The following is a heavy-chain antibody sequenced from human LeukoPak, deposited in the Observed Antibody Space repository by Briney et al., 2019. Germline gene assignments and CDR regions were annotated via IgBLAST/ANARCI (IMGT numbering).Heavy chain of an antibody. Sequence: GGSLRLSCAASGFTFSSYDMSWVRQAPGKGLEWVSSISDSGSSTYYAGYVKGWFTIYRDNSKTALYLQMSSLRAEDTAVYYCARVEGYCSEGSCYHFDYWGQGTLVTVSS. CDR3: ARVEGYCSEGSCYHFDY. CDR2: ISDSGSST. V-gene: IGHV3-23*01. D-gene: IGHD2-15*01. CDR1: GFTFSSYD. J-gene: IGHJ4*02.